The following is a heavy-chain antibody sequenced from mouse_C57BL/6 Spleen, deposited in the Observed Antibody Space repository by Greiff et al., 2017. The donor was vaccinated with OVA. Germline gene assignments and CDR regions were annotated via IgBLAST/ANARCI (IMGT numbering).Heavy chain of an antibody. D-gene: IGHD2-12*01. Sequence: QVQLQQPGAELVRPGSSVKLSCKASGYTFTSYWMHWVKQRPIQGLEWIGNIDPSDSDTHYNQKFKDKATLTVDKSSSTAYMQLSSLTSEESAVYYSARGGDYSDYFDDWGKGTTLTAAS. CDR2: IDPSDSDT. J-gene: IGHJ2*01. CDR1: GYTFTSYW. CDR3: ARGGDYSDYFDD. V-gene: IGHV1-52*01.